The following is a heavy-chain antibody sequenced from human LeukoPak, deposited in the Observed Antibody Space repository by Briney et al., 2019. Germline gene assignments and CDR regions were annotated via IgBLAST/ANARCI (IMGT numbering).Heavy chain of an antibody. J-gene: IGHJ6*02. CDR3: AKARLVGNYYYGMDV. Sequence: GGSLRLSCAASGFTFSSYAMSWVRQAPGKGLEWVSAISGSGGSTYYADPVKGRFTISRDNSKNTLYLQMNSLRAEDTAVYYCAKARLVGNYYYGMDVWGQGTTVTVSS. CDR1: GFTFSSYA. V-gene: IGHV3-23*01. CDR2: ISGSGGST. D-gene: IGHD3-16*01.